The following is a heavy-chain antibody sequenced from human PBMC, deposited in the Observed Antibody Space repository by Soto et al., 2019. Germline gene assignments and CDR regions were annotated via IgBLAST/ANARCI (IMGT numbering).Heavy chain of an antibody. CDR3: ARDVAYVRVPTAISAGMDV. J-gene: IGHJ6*02. D-gene: IGHD2-2*02. CDR1: GYTFTGYY. V-gene: IGHV1-2*02. Sequence: ASVNVSCKASGYTFTGYYLHWVRQAPGQGLEWMGWINPGSGDTNYAQNFQDGVTMIRDTSISTAYLELSRLRSDDTAVYYCARDVAYVRVPTAISAGMDVWGQGTTVTASS. CDR2: INPGSGDT.